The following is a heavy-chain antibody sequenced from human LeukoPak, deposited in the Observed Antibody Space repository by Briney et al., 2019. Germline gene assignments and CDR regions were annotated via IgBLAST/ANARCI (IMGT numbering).Heavy chain of an antibody. CDR1: GFTFSSYG. CDR2: ISYDGSNK. D-gene: IGHD3-3*01. V-gene: IGHV3-30*18. CDR3: AKDFYDFWSGPTPPFDY. Sequence: GGSLRLSCAASGFTFSSYGMHWVRQAPGKGLEWVAVISYDGSNKYYADSVKGRFTISRDNSKNTLYPQMNSLRAEDTAVYYCAKDFYDFWSGPTPPFDYWGQGTLVTVSS. J-gene: IGHJ4*02.